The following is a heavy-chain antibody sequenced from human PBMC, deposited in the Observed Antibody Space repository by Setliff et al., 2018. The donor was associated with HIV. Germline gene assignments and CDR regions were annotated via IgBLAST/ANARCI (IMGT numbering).Heavy chain of an antibody. V-gene: IGHV4-30-4*08. J-gene: IGHJ4*02. CDR1: GGSVSSGDYY. Sequence: SETLSLTCTVSGGSVSSGDYYYNWIRQSPGKGLEWLGYISSSGSTLYTPSLKSRIAISVDTSKNQFSLKLYSVSAADTDFYYCARRTIFSYYFDFWGLGSLVTAPQ. CDR3: ARRTIFSYYFDF. CDR2: ISSSGST.